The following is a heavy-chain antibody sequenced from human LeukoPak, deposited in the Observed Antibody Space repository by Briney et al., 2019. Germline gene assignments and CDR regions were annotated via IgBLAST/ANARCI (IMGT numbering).Heavy chain of an antibody. V-gene: IGHV3-21*01. J-gene: IGHJ4*02. CDR1: GFTFSSYS. CDR3: ARGPTYYYDSSGYYQVDY. CDR2: ISSSSSYI. Sequence: GGSLRLSCAAPGFTFSSYSMNWVRQAPGKGLEWVSSISSSSSYIYYADSVKGRFTISSDNAKNSLYLQMNSLRAEDTAVYYCARGPTYYYDSSGYYQVDYWGQGTLVTVSS. D-gene: IGHD3-22*01.